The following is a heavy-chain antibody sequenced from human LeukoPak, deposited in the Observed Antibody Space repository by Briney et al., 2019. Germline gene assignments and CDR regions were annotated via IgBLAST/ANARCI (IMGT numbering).Heavy chain of an antibody. D-gene: IGHD3-22*01. CDR2: IYYSGST. J-gene: IGHJ4*02. CDR1: GGSISSYY. V-gene: IGHV4-59*01. Sequence: SETLSLTCTVSGGSISSYYWSWIRQPPGKGLVWIGYIYYSGSTNYNPSLKSRVTISVDTSKNQFSLKLSSVTAADTAVYYCARGPYDSSGYYSDYWGQGTLVTVSS. CDR3: ARGPYDSSGYYSDY.